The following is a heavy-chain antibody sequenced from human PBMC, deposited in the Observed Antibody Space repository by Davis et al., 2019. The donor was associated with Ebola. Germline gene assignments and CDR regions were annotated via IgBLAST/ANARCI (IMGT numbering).Heavy chain of an antibody. Sequence: PGGSLRLSCAASGFTFSSYAMHWVRQAPGKGLEWVAVISYDGSNKYYADSVKGRFTISRDNSKNTLYLQMNSLRAEDTAVYYCAKDLLIRFLELDYYYYGMDVWGQGTTVTVSS. J-gene: IGHJ6*02. D-gene: IGHD3-3*01. CDR3: AKDLLIRFLELDYYYYGMDV. V-gene: IGHV3-30-3*01. CDR2: ISYDGSNK. CDR1: GFTFSSYA.